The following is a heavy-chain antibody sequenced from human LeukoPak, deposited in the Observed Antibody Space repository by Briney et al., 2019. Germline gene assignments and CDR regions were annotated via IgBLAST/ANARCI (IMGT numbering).Heavy chain of an antibody. J-gene: IGHJ6*02. V-gene: IGHV3-21*01. Sequence: GGSLRLSCAASGFTFSSYSMNWVRQAPGKGLEWVSSISSSSSYINYADSVKGRFTISRDNAKNSLYLQMNSLGAEDTAVYYCARDWGYYYYYGMDVWGQGTTVTVSS. CDR2: ISSSSSYI. D-gene: IGHD3-16*01. CDR3: ARDWGYYYYYGMDV. CDR1: GFTFSSYS.